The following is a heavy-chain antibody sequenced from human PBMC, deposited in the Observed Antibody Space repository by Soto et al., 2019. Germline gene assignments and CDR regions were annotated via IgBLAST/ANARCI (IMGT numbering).Heavy chain of an antibody. CDR3: ARGGSSWYGAIYYYGMDV. Sequence: SETLSLTCAVYGGSFSGYYWSWIRQPPGKGLEWIGEINHSGSTNYNPSLKSRVTISVDTSKNQFSLKLSSVTAADTAVYCCARGGSSWYGAIYYYGMDVWGQGTTVTVSS. CDR2: INHSGST. J-gene: IGHJ6*02. V-gene: IGHV4-34*01. CDR1: GGSFSGYY. D-gene: IGHD6-13*01.